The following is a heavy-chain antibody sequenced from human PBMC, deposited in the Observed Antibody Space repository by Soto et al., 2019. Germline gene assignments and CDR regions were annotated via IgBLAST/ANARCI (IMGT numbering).Heavy chain of an antibody. Sequence: GGSLRLSCAASGFTFSSYAMSWVRQAPGKGLEWVSAISSSGGTIYYADSVKGRFTISRDNAKNSLYLQMNSLRAEDTAVYYCARGRSSGWYVVAFDIWGQGTMVTVSS. V-gene: IGHV3-48*01. D-gene: IGHD6-19*01. CDR3: ARGRSSGWYVVAFDI. J-gene: IGHJ3*02. CDR2: ISSSGGTI. CDR1: GFTFSSYA.